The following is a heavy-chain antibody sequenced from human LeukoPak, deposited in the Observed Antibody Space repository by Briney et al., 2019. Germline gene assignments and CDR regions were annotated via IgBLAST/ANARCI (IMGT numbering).Heavy chain of an antibody. CDR2: IYHSGST. CDR3: ARLVRYHDY. Sequence: SETLSLTCTVSGYSISSGYYWGWIRQPPGKGLEWIGSIYHSGSTYYNPSLKSRVTISVDTSKNQFSLKLSSVTAADTAVYYCARLVRYHDYWGQGTLVTVSS. D-gene: IGHD3-9*01. CDR1: GYSISSGYY. J-gene: IGHJ4*02. V-gene: IGHV4-38-2*02.